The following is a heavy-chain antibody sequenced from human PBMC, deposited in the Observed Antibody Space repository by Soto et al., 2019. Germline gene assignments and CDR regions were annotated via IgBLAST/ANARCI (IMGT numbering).Heavy chain of an antibody. J-gene: IGHJ6*02. CDR2: IIPILGIA. Sequence: QVQLVQSGAEVKKPGSSVKVSCKASGGTFSSYTISWVRQAPGQGLEWMGRIIPILGIANYAQKFQGRVTITADKSTSTAYMELSSLRSEDTAVYYCARGTVAGNNYYYFYGMEVWGQGTTVTVSS. CDR3: ARGTVAGNNYYYFYGMEV. V-gene: IGHV1-69*02. D-gene: IGHD6-19*01. CDR1: GGTFSSYT.